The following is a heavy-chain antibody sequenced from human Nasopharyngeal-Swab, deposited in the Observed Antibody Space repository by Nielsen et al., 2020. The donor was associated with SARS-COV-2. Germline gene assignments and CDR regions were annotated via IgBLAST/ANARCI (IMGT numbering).Heavy chain of an antibody. J-gene: IGHJ4*02. CDR1: GYTFTSYD. D-gene: IGHD3-10*01. CDR2: MNPNSGNT. V-gene: IGHV1-8*01. Sequence: ASVKVSCKASGYTFTSYDINWVRQATGQGLEWMGWMNPNSGNTGYAQKFQGRVTMTRKTSISTAYMELSSLRSEDTAVYYCARGLAMVRGVIEFDYWGQGTLVTVSS. CDR3: ARGLAMVRGVIEFDY.